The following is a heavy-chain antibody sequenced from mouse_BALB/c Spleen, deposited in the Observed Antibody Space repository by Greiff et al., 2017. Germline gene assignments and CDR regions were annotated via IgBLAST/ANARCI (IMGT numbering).Heavy chain of an antibody. D-gene: IGHD2-1*01. V-gene: IGHV5-15*02. J-gene: IGHJ2*01. CDR2: ISNLAYSI. CDR3: AREIGYGNYGNYFDY. CDR1: GFTFSDYG. Sequence: EVKVEESGGGLVQPGGSRKLSCAASGFTFSDYGMAWVRQAPGKGPEWVAFISNLAYSIYYADTVTGRFTISRENAKNTLYLEMSSLRSEDTAMYYCAREIGYGNYGNYFDYWGQGTTLTVSS.